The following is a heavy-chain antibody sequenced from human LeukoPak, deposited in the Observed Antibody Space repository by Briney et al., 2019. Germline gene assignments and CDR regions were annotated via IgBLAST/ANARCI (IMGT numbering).Heavy chain of an antibody. V-gene: IGHV3-74*01. CDR1: GFTLSSYW. Sequence: PGGSLRLSCAASGFTLSSYWMHWVRQAPGKGLVWVSRINGDGSSTPYANSVKGRFTISRDNAKNTLYLQMHSLRADDTAAYYCARGSTSGWPDYFDYWGQGSVVTVSS. CDR2: INGDGSST. CDR3: ARGSTSGWPDYFDY. J-gene: IGHJ4*02. D-gene: IGHD6-19*01.